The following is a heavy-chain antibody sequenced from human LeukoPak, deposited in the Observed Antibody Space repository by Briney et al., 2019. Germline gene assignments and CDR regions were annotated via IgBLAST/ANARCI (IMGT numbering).Heavy chain of an antibody. CDR3: ASYGSGSYRFDP. J-gene: IGHJ5*02. CDR2: IYYSGST. D-gene: IGHD3-10*01. CDR1: GGSISSGDYY. V-gene: IGHV4-30-4*01. Sequence: SETLSLTCTVSGGSISSGDYYWSWIRQPPGKGLEWIGYIYYSGSTYYNPSLKSRVTISVDTSKNQFSLKLSSVTAADTAVYYCASYGSGSYRFDPWGQGTLVTVSS.